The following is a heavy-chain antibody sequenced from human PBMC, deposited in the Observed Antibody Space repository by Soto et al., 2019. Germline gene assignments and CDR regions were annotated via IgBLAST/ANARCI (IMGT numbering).Heavy chain of an antibody. V-gene: IGHV4-38-2*01. Sequence: QVQLQESGPGLVKPSETLSLTCAVSGYSISSGYYWGWIRQPPGKGLEWIGSIYHSGSTYYNPSLKSRVTISVDTSKNQFSLKLSSVTAADTAVYYCARAPGYCSGGSCLRHYYYYGMDVWGQGTTVTVSS. CDR1: GYSISSGYY. D-gene: IGHD2-15*01. J-gene: IGHJ6*02. CDR2: IYHSGST. CDR3: ARAPGYCSGGSCLRHYYYYGMDV.